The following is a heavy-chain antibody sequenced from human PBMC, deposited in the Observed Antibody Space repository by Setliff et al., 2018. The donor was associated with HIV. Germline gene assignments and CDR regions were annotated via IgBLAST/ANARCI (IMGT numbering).Heavy chain of an antibody. V-gene: IGHV2-70*04. Sequence: SGPTLVNPLRRVSGTCTFSGFSLTTSGIRVTWVRQPPGKALEWLARIDWEDDKFYSTSLKTRLTISKDTSKNQVVLTMTNMGPLDTATYFCARTYGSASKLDYWGPGTLVTVSS. J-gene: IGHJ4*02. CDR3: ARTYGSASKLDY. CDR2: IDWEDDK. D-gene: IGHD3-10*01. CDR1: GFSLTTSGIR.